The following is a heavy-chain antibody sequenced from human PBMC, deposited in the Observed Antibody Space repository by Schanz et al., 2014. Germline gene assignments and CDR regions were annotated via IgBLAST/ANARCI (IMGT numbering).Heavy chain of an antibody. V-gene: IGHV1-69*02. CDR3: ARGNTIFGVVILGWLDP. Sequence: QLQLVQSGAEVKKPGSSVKVSCKLSGGTFSSYTISWVRQAPGQGLEWMGRIIPILGIANYAQKFQGRVTITADKSTFTAYMDVSSLRSEDTAIYYCARGNTIFGVVILGWLDPWGQGTLVTVSS. J-gene: IGHJ5*02. D-gene: IGHD3-3*01. CDR1: GGTFSSYT. CDR2: IIPILGIA.